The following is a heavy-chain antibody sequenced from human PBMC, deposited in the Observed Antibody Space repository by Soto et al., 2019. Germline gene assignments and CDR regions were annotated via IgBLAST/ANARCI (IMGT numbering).Heavy chain of an antibody. CDR2: ISGSGGST. J-gene: IGHJ4*02. Sequence: GGSLRLSCAASGFTFSSYAMSWVRQAPGKGLEWVSAISGSGGSTYYADSVKGRFTISRDNSKITLYLQMNSLRAEDTAVYYCAKIPTRDIVVVPAAPFDYWGQGTLVTVSS. V-gene: IGHV3-23*01. CDR3: AKIPTRDIVVVPAAPFDY. CDR1: GFTFSSYA. D-gene: IGHD2-2*01.